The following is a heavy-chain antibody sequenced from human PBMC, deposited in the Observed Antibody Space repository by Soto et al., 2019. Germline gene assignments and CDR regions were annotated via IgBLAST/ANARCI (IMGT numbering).Heavy chain of an antibody. V-gene: IGHV3-30*18. CDR2: ISYDGSNK. CDR3: AKDAELLDFRGFRDV. Sequence: GGSLRLSCAASGFTFSSYGMHWVRQAPGKGLEWVAVISYDGSNKYYADSVKGRFTISRDNSKNTLYLQMNSLRAEDTAVYYCAKDAELLDFRGFRDVWGKGTTVTVSS. J-gene: IGHJ6*04. D-gene: IGHD1-7*01. CDR1: GFTFSSYG.